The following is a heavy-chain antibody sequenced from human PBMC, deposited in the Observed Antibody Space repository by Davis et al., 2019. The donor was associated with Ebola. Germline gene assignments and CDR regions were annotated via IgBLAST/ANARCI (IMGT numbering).Heavy chain of an antibody. D-gene: IGHD3-10*01. V-gene: IGHV3-49*04. J-gene: IGHJ6*02. CDR2: IRSKAYGGTT. CDR1: GFTFGDYA. Sequence: PGGSLRLSCTASGFTFGDYAMSWVRQAPGKGLEWVGFIRSKAYGGTTEYAASVKGRFTISRDDSKSIAYLQMNSLKTEDTAVYYCTRDPRNYYGSGSYYLDYYYYGMDVWGQGTTVTVSS. CDR3: TRDPRNYYGSGSYYLDYYYYGMDV.